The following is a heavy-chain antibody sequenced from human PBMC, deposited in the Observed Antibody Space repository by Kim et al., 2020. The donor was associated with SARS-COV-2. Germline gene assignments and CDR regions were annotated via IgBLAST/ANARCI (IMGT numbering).Heavy chain of an antibody. CDR1: GFTFTNYW. J-gene: IGHJ4*02. CDR3: VRGGSGITGSTLAY. V-gene: IGHV3-74*01. Sequence: GGSLRLSCAASGFTFTNYWMHWVRQALGKGLVWVSCIKSDGSTATYADSVKGRFTISRDNAKNTLYLQMNSLRDEDTAVYYCVRGGSGITGSTLAYWGQG. CDR2: IKSDGSTA. D-gene: IGHD1-7*01.